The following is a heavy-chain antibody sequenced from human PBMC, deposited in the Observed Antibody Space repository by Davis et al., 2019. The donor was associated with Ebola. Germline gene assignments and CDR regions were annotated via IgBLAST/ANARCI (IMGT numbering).Heavy chain of an antibody. CDR1: GYTFSSYA. CDR3: ARGRSMVATQVGLRY. CDR2: ISAYNGNT. Sequence: ASVKVSCKASGYTFSSYAISWVRQAPGQGLEWMGWISAYNGNTNYAQKLQGRVTMTTDTSTSTAYMELRSLRSDDTAVYYCARGRSMVATQVGLRYWGQGTLVTVSS. D-gene: IGHD5-12*01. J-gene: IGHJ4*02. V-gene: IGHV1-18*01.